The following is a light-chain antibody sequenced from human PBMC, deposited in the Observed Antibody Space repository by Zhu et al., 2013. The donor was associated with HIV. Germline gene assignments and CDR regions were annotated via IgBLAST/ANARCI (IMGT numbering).Light chain of an antibody. Sequence: QSALTQPASVSGSPGQSITISCTGTTSDVGNYNLVSWYQQHPGKAPKLMIYEVTKRPSGVPDRFSGSKSGNTASLTVSGLQAEDEADYYCSSYAGNNNYVFGTGTKVSVL. CDR1: TSDVGNYNL. J-gene: IGLJ1*01. CDR2: EVT. V-gene: IGLV2-8*01. CDR3: SSYAGNNNYV.